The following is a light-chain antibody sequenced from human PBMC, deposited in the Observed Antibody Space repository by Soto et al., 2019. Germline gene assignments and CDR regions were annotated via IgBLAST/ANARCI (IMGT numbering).Light chain of an antibody. CDR3: QQYESTPPT. CDR1: QSVLYSFNNKNY. V-gene: IGKV4-1*01. J-gene: IGKJ2*01. Sequence: DIVMTQSPDSLAVSLGERATINCKSSQSVLYSFNNKNYVAWYQQRPGQPPKLLIYWASTRESGVPDRFSGSGSGTDFTLTTTSLQAEDVAVYYCQQYESTPPTFGQGTKLEIK. CDR2: WAS.